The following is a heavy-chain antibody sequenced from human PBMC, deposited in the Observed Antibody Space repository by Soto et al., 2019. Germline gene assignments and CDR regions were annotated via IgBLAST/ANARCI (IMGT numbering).Heavy chain of an antibody. D-gene: IGHD6-19*01. CDR2: ISGTGGSA. Sequence: VQLLESGGDLVQPGGSLRLSCAASGLTFSNYAMNWVRQAPGKGLEWVSVISGTGGSASYADSVKGRFTISRDNSKDTMYLQMNSLRAEDTATYYCVKEGSGWNSRGSFDFWGRGTMVTVSS. CDR1: GLTFSNYA. J-gene: IGHJ3*01. V-gene: IGHV3-23*01. CDR3: VKEGSGWNSRGSFDF.